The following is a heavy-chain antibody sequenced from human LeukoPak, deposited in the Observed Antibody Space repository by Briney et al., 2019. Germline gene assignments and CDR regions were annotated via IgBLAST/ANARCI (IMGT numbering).Heavy chain of an antibody. CDR1: GFSFSNSA. V-gene: IGHV3-23*01. J-gene: IGHJ4*02. Sequence: GSLRLSCAASGFSFSNSAMSWVRQAPGKGLEWVSLLIASSGSTFYADSVKGRFTISRDNSKNTLYLQMNSLRAEDTAVYYCARRTVVAREDYWGQGTLVTVSS. D-gene: IGHD4-23*01. CDR3: ARRTVVAREDY. CDR2: LIASSGST.